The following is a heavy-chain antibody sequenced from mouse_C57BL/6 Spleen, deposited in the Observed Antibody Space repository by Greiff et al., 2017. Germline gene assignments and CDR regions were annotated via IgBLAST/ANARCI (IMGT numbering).Heavy chain of an antibody. D-gene: IGHD1-1*01. Sequence: QVQLQQPGAELVKPGASVKMSCKASGYTFTSYWITWVKQRPGQGLEWIGDIYPGSGSTNYNEKFKSKATLTVDTSSSTAYMQLSSLTSEDSAVYYCARGVKVVGTYYFDYWGQGTTLTVSS. J-gene: IGHJ2*01. CDR2: IYPGSGST. CDR3: ARGVKVVGTYYFDY. V-gene: IGHV1-55*01. CDR1: GYTFTSYW.